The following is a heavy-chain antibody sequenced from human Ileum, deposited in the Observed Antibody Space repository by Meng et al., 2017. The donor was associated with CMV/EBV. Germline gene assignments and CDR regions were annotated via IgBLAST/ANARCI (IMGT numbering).Heavy chain of an antibody. V-gene: IGHV7-4-1*02. CDR1: GYTFFDYG. CDR3: TRGAGEHTAKFDY. Sequence: QVQLVQSGSEFKEPGASVKVSCKTSGYTFFDYGINWVRQAPGQRLEWMGWINVYSGNPTYAQDFTGRFVFSLDTSVSTAYLQIISLRAEDTAVYYCTRGAGEHTAKFDYWGQGTLVTVSS. CDR2: INVYSGNP. J-gene: IGHJ4*02. D-gene: IGHD5-18*01.